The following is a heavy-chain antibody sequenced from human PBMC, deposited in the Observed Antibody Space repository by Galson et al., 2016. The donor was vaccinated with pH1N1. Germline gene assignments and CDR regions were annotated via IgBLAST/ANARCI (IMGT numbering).Heavy chain of an antibody. D-gene: IGHD3-10*01. CDR3: AHRRRGSGTPGVYDY. J-gene: IGHJ4*02. CDR2: FYWDGDQ. Sequence: PALVKPTQTLTLTCTFSGFSLPNRGVAVGWIRQPPGEALEWLALFYWDGDQRSSPSLKSRLTITKDTSKNQVVLTMTNVDPVDTATYYCAHRRRGSGTPGVYDYWGQGTLVTVSS. V-gene: IGHV2-5*02. CDR1: GFSLPNRGVA.